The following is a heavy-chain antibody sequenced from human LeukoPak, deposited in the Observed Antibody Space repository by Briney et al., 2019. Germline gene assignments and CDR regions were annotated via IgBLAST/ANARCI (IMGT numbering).Heavy chain of an antibody. CDR3: ASGSNYDFWSGYPPGYGMDV. CDR1: GFTFSSYE. CDR2: ISSSGSTI. Sequence: GGSLRLSCAASGFTFSSYEMNWVRQAPGKGLEWVSYISSSGSTIYYADSVKGRFTISRDNAKNSLYLQMNSLRAEDTAVYYCASGSNYDFWSGYPPGYGMDVRGQGTTVTVSS. D-gene: IGHD3-3*01. V-gene: IGHV3-48*03. J-gene: IGHJ6*02.